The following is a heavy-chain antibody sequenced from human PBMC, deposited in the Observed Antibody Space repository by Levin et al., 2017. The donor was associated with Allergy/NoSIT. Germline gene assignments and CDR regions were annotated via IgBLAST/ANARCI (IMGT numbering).Heavy chain of an antibody. Sequence: CAASGFTFSSYAMSWVRQAPGKGLEWVSAISGSGGSTYYADSVKGRFTISRDNSKNTLYLQMNSLRAEDTAVYYCAKAGGYSSSKIGIIYFDYWGQGTLVTVSS. CDR1: GFTFSSYA. CDR2: ISGSGGST. CDR3: AKAGGYSSSKIGIIYFDY. D-gene: IGHD6-13*01. V-gene: IGHV3-23*01. J-gene: IGHJ4*02.